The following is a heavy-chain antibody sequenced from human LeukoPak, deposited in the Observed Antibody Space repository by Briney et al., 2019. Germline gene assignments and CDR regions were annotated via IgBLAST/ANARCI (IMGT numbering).Heavy chain of an antibody. CDR1: GYTFTSYD. D-gene: IGHD3-22*01. CDR2: MDGNSGKT. CDR3: ARLYYYASSGYDALDI. J-gene: IGHJ3*02. Sequence: ASVKVSCKTSGYTFTSYDINWVRQVTEQGLEWVGGMDGNSGKTAYAQNFLGRVTITRNTSISTAYMELSSLRSEDTAVYYCARLYYYASSGYDALDIWGQGTMVAVSS. V-gene: IGHV1-8*01.